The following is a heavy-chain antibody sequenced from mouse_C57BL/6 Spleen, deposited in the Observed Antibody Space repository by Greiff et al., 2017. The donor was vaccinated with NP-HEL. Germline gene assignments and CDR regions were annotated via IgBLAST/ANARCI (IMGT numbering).Heavy chain of an antibody. V-gene: IGHV1-61*01. D-gene: IGHD3-2*02. CDR3: AIDSSGYAAWFAY. Sequence: QVQLQQPGAELVRPGSSVKLSCKASGYTFTSYWMDWVKQRPGQGLEWIGNIYPSDSETHYNQKFKDKATLTVDKSSSTAYMQRSSLTSEDSAVYYCAIDSSGYAAWFAYWGQGTLVTVSA. J-gene: IGHJ3*01. CDR1: GYTFTSYW. CDR2: IYPSDSET.